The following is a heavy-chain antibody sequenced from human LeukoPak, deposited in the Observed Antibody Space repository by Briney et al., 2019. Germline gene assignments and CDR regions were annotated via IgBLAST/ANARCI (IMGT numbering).Heavy chain of an antibody. Sequence: NPSETLSLTCAVYGGSFSGYHWSWIRQPPGKGLEWIGEINHSGSTNYNPSLKSRVTISVDTSKNQFSLKLSSVTAADTAVYYCARANYYDSSGYSYWGQGTLVTVSS. V-gene: IGHV4-34*01. D-gene: IGHD3-22*01. CDR3: ARANYYDSSGYSY. CDR1: GGSFSGYH. CDR2: INHSGST. J-gene: IGHJ4*02.